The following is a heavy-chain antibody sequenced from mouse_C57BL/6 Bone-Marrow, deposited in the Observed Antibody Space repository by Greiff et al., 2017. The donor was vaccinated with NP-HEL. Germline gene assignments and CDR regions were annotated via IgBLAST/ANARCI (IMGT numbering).Heavy chain of an antibody. D-gene: IGHD4-1*01. CDR3: ASLAGRYFDV. J-gene: IGHJ1*03. CDR2: IRNKANGYTT. CDR1: GFTFTDYY. V-gene: IGHV7-3*01. Sequence: EVKLEESGGGLVQPGGSLSLSCAASGFTFTDYYMSWVRQPPGKALEWLGFIRNKANGYTTEYSASVKGRFTISRDNSQSILYLQMNALRAEDSATYYCASLAGRYFDVWGTGTTVTVSS.